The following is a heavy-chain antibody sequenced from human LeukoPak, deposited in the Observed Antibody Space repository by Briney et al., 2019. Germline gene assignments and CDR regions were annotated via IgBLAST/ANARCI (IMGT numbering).Heavy chain of an antibody. Sequence: GESLKISCKGSGYSFTNYWIAWVRQMPGKGLEWMGIIYPGDSDPRYSPSFQGQVTISADKSISTAFLQWSSLKASDTAVYYCARRGGSYLNWFDPWGQGTLVTVSS. J-gene: IGHJ5*02. CDR3: ARRGGSYLNWFDP. CDR1: GYSFTNYW. CDR2: IYPGDSDP. D-gene: IGHD1-26*01. V-gene: IGHV5-51*01.